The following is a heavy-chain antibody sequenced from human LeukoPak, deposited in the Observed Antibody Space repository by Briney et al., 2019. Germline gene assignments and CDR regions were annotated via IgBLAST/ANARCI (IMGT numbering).Heavy chain of an antibody. CDR2: IIPIFGTA. CDR3: ARDGYNKYYFGY. J-gene: IGHJ4*02. Sequence: ASVKVSCKASGGTFSSYAISWVRQAPGQGLEWMGGIIPIFGTANYAQKFQGRVTITADESTSTAYMELSSLRSEDTAVYYCARDGYNKYYFGYWGQGTLVTVSS. CDR1: GGTFSSYA. V-gene: IGHV1-69*01. D-gene: IGHD5-24*01.